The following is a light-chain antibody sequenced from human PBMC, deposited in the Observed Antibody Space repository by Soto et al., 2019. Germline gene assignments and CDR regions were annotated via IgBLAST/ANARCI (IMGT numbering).Light chain of an antibody. J-gene: IGKJ4*01. CDR3: HQYNSWPLT. Sequence: EIVMTQSPVPLSVSPGERATLSCRASQSVGGNLAWFQQKPGQAPRLLIYESSTRATGIPDRFSGSGSGTEFTLTISSLQSEDFAVYYCHQYNSWPLTFGAGTKVEIK. V-gene: IGKV3-15*01. CDR1: QSVGGN. CDR2: ESS.